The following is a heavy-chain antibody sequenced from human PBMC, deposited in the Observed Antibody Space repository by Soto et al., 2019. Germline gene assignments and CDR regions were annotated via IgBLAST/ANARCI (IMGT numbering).Heavy chain of an antibody. CDR2: IYYSGST. D-gene: IGHD4-17*01. V-gene: IGHV4-59*08. CDR1: GGSISSYY. Sequence: SATLSLTCTVSGGSISSYYWSWIRQPPGKGLEWIGYIYYSGSTNYNPSLKSRVTISVDTSKNQFSLKLSSVTAADTAVYYCARRWGDYGDLLFDYWGQGTLVTVSS. CDR3: ARRWGDYGDLLFDY. J-gene: IGHJ4*02.